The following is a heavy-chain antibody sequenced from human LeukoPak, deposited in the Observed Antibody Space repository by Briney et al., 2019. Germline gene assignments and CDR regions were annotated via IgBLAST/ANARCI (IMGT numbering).Heavy chain of an antibody. J-gene: IGHJ4*02. CDR2: IKQDGSEK. CDR3: ARGGWFGELLPTTFDY. CDR1: GFTFSSYW. D-gene: IGHD3-10*01. Sequence: HPGGSLILSCAASGFTFSSYWMSWVRQAPGKGLEWVANIKQDGSEKYYVDSVKGRFTISRDNAKNSLYLQMNSLRAEDTAVYYCARGGWFGELLPTTFDYWGQGTLVTVSS. V-gene: IGHV3-7*01.